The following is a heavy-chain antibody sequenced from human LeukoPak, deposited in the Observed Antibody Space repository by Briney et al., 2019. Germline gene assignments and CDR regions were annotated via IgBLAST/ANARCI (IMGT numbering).Heavy chain of an antibody. J-gene: IGHJ5*02. CDR3: TRDTGCSGGTCYSFYGS. V-gene: IGHV3-7*01. CDR1: GFTFSTYW. CDR2: IKEDGSEK. Sequence: GGSLRLSCAASGFTFSTYWMTWVRQAPGKGLEWVANIKEDGSEKYYVDSVKGRFTISRDNAKNSLYLQMNTLRAEDTAVYYCTRDTGCSGGTCYSFYGSWGQGTLVTVSS. D-gene: IGHD2-15*01.